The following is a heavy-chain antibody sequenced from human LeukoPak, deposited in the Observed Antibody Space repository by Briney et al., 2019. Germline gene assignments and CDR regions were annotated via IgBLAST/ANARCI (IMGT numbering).Heavy chain of an antibody. CDR3: ARAHNWKYGTFDY. CDR1: GFTFSSYS. D-gene: IGHD1-7*01. J-gene: IGHJ4*02. V-gene: IGHV3-21*01. Sequence: GGSLRLSCAASGFTFSSYSMNWVRQAPGKGLEWVSCISSSSSYIYYADSVKGRFIISRDNAKNSLYLQMNSLRVEDTAVYYCARAHNWKYGTFDYWGQGTLVTVSS. CDR2: ISSSSSYI.